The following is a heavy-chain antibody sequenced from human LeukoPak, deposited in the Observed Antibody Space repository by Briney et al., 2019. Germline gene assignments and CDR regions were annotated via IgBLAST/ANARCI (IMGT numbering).Heavy chain of an antibody. CDR3: TIGPFCGVDCYAVDY. Sequence: GASVKVSCKASGYTFTTYYIHWVRQAPGQGLEWMGRIIPISTTANYAQKFQGRVTITSDEFTRTAYMEVYSLKCEDTAVYYCTIGPFCGVDCYAVDYWGQGTLVTVSS. CDR2: IIPISTTA. J-gene: IGHJ4*02. CDR1: GYTFTTYY. V-gene: IGHV1-69*13. D-gene: IGHD2-21*02.